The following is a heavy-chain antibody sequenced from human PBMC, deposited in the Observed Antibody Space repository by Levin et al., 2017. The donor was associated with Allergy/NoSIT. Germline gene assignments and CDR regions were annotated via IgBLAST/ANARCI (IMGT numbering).Heavy chain of an antibody. CDR3: ARAYRGYSYGPKPPDY. D-gene: IGHD5-18*01. Sequence: GASVKVSCKASGYTFTSYDINWVRQATGQGLEWMGWMNPNSGNTCYAQKFQGRVTMTRNTSISTAYMELSSLRSEDTAVYYCARAYRGYSYGPKPPDYWGQGTLVTVSS. CDR1: GYTFTSYD. J-gene: IGHJ4*02. CDR2: MNPNSGNT. V-gene: IGHV1-8*01.